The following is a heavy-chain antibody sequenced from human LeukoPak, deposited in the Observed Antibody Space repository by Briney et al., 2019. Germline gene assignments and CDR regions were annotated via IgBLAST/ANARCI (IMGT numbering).Heavy chain of an antibody. J-gene: IGHJ4*02. D-gene: IGHD3-22*01. Sequence: EASVKVSCKASRYTFTGYYMHWVRQAPGQGLEWMGWINPNSGGTNYAQKFQGRVTMTRDTSISTAYMELSRLRSDDTAVYYCARGPYYYDVRGAFDYWGQGTLVTVSS. CDR3: ARGPYYYDVRGAFDY. CDR1: RYTFTGYY. V-gene: IGHV1-2*02. CDR2: INPNSGGT.